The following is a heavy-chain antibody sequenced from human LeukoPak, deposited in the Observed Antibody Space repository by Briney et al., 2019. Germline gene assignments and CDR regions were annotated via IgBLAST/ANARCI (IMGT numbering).Heavy chain of an antibody. J-gene: IGHJ5*02. D-gene: IGHD2-15*01. CDR2: INPSSGGT. CDR3: ARDRCSGGSCYSDWFDP. CDR1: GYTFTGYY. V-gene: IGHV1-2*02. Sequence: ASVKVSCXASGYTFTGYYMHWVRQAHGQGLEWMGWINPSSGGTNYAQKFQARVTMTRDTSISTAYMELSRLRSDDTAVYYCARDRCSGGSCYSDWFDPWGQGTLVTVSS.